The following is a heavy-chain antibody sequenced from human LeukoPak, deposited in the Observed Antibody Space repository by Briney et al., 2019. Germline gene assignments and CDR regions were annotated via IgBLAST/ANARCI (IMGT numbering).Heavy chain of an antibody. CDR1: GFTFSSYE. J-gene: IGHJ4*02. V-gene: IGHV3-48*03. D-gene: IGHD5-18*01. CDR2: ISSSGSTI. Sequence: PGGSLRLSCAASGFTFSSYEMNWVRQAPGKGLEGVSYISSSGSTIYYADSVKGRFTISRDNAKNSLYLQMNSLRAEDTAVYYCARGGYSYGYTYFDYWGQGTLVTVSS. CDR3: ARGGYSYGYTYFDY.